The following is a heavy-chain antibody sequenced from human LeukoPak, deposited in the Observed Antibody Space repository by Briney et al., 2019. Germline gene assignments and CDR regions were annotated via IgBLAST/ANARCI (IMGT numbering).Heavy chain of an antibody. D-gene: IGHD5-24*01. V-gene: IGHV3-48*03. Sequence: GGSLRLSCAASGFTFSSYEMNWVRQAPGKGLEWVSYISSSGSTIYYADSVKGRFTISRDNAKNSLYLQMNSLRAEDTAVYYCARAPLVLQYRWWFDPWGQGTLVTVSS. J-gene: IGHJ5*02. CDR3: ARAPLVLQYRWWFDP. CDR2: ISSSGSTI. CDR1: GFTFSSYE.